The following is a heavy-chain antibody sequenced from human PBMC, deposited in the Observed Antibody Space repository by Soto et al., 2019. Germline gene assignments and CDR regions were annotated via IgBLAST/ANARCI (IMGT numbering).Heavy chain of an antibody. J-gene: IGHJ4*02. CDR2: VYGSDDK. V-gene: IGHV2-5*01. Sequence: QITLQESGPTLVKPTQTLTLTCTFSGFSLTTSAVAVGWIRQPPGKALEWLAIVYGSDDKYYSPSLKSRLTXTXXNFKKQVVLTPTDMDPVDTATYFCVRRYDPYYFDYWGQGTLVTVSS. CDR3: VRRYDPYYFDY. D-gene: IGHD1-1*01. CDR1: GFSLTTSAVA.